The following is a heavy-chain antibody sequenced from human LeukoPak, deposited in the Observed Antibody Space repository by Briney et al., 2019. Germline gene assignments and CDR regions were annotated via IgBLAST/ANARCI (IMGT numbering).Heavy chain of an antibody. CDR1: GDSVSNDRYY. CDR3: ARHRWCSSWLFHYFDY. V-gene: IGHV4-61*01. D-gene: IGHD6-13*01. Sequence: SETLSLTCTVSGDSVSNDRYYWTWIRQSPGKGLEWIAYIRYSGHTNYNPSLDTRVTISLDASKNQLSLRLYSVTAADTAVYYCARHRWCSSWLFHYFDYWGQGTLVTVSS. CDR2: IRYSGHT. J-gene: IGHJ4*02.